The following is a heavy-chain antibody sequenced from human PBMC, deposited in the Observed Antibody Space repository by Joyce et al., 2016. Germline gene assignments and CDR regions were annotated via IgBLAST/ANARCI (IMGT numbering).Heavy chain of an antibody. V-gene: IGHV4-4*07. J-gene: IGHJ3*02. D-gene: IGHD2-2*01. CDR1: DDSITSTF. CDR3: ARGGKAFSSTTSRNAFDI. CDR2: IHTSGIN. Sequence: QVQLQESGPGLMKPSETLSLTCTVSDDSITSTFWTWLRQPAGRGLEWIGRIHTSGINHYNPSLNSRVTMSIDTSTNQFSLCLSSVTAADTAVYDCARGGKAFSSTTSRNAFDIWGQGTVVSVSS.